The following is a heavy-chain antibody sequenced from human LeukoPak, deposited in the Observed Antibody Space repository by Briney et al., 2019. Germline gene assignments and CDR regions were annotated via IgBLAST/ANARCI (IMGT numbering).Heavy chain of an antibody. V-gene: IGHV3-64D*06. J-gene: IGHJ4*02. D-gene: IGHD5-24*01. CDR3: VKDRWIDY. Sequence: GGSLRLSCSVSGFTFSSYAMHWVRQAPGKGLQYVSSISSNGDSTYYAASVKGRFTISRDNCKSTLYLQMSSLRAEDTAVYYCVKDRWIDYWGQGALVTVSS. CDR2: ISSNGDST. CDR1: GFTFSSYA.